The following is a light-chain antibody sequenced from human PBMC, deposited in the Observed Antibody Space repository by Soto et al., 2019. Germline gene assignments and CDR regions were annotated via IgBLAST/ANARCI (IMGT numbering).Light chain of an antibody. CDR3: QQYGSSPLT. CDR1: HSIDTW. J-gene: IGKJ4*01. Sequence: DIQMTQSPSALSASLGDRVTITCRASHSIDTWLAWYQQRPGKAPNLLIYDASSLASGVPSRFSGGGSGTEFTLTISRLEPEDFAVYYCQQYGSSPLTFGGGTKVEIK. V-gene: IGKV1-5*01. CDR2: DAS.